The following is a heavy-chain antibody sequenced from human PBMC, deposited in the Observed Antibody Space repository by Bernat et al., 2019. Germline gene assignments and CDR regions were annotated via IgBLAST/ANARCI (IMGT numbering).Heavy chain of an antibody. V-gene: IGHV3-30*01. CDR1: GFTFSSYA. CDR2: ISYDGSNK. Sequence: QVQLVESGGGVVQPGRSLRLSCAASGFTFSSYAMHWVRQAPGKGLEWVAVISYDGSNKYYADSVKGRFTISRDNSKNTLYLQMNSLRAEDTAVYYCARDKWGYWSSTSCYADAFDIWGQGTMVTVSS. D-gene: IGHD2-2*01. CDR3: ARDKWGYWSSTSCYADAFDI. J-gene: IGHJ3*02.